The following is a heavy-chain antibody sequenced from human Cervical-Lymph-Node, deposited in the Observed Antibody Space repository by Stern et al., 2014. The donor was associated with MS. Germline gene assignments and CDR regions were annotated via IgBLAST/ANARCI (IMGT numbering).Heavy chain of an antibody. J-gene: IGHJ5*02. CDR2: IYYSGSP. D-gene: IGHD6-13*01. Sequence: QVQLQESGPGLVKPSETLSLTCTVSGGSISSYYWSWIRQPPGKGLEWIGYIYYSGSPNYNPSLKSRVTISVDTSKNQFSLKLSSVTAADTAVYYCARDLAAAGTSWFDPWGQGTLVTVSS. CDR1: GGSISSYY. V-gene: IGHV4-59*01. CDR3: ARDLAAAGTSWFDP.